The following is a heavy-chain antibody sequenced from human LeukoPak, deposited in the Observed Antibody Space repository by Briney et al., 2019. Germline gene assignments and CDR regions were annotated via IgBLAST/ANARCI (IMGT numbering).Heavy chain of an antibody. J-gene: IGHJ4*02. CDR2: ISSSSSYI. CDR1: GFTFSSYA. V-gene: IGHV3-21*01. CDR3: AREGNDYDFWSGHHTPDY. D-gene: IGHD3-3*01. Sequence: GGSLRLSCAASGFTFSSYAMSWVRQAPGKGLEWVSSISSSSSYIYYADSVKGRFTISRDNAKNSLYLQMNSLRAEDTAVYYCAREGNDYDFWSGHHTPDYWGQGTLVTVSS.